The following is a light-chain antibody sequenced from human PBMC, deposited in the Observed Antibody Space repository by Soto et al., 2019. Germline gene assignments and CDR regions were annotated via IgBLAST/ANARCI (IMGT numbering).Light chain of an antibody. CDR1: NVRSKS. Sequence: SYELTQPPSVSVAPGKTARITCGGNNVRSKSVNWYQQKPGQAPVLVIYYDSDRPSGIPERFSGSNSGNTATLTIGRVEAGDEADYYCQVWDSSSDHVVFGGGTKLTVL. CDR3: QVWDSSSDHVV. CDR2: YDS. J-gene: IGLJ2*01. V-gene: IGLV3-21*04.